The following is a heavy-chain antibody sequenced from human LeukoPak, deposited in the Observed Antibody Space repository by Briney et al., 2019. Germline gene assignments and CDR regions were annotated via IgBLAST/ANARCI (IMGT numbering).Heavy chain of an antibody. CDR3: ARAFDSVWGSYRRPQYFDY. V-gene: IGHV3-11*01. CDR1: GFTFSDYY. Sequence: PGGSLRLSCAASGFTFSDYYMSWIRQAPGKGLEWVSYISSSGSTIYYADSVKGRFTISRDKAKNSLYLQMNSLRAEDTAVYYCARAFDSVWGSYRRPQYFDYWGQGTLVTVSS. CDR2: ISSSGSTI. D-gene: IGHD3-16*02. J-gene: IGHJ4*02.